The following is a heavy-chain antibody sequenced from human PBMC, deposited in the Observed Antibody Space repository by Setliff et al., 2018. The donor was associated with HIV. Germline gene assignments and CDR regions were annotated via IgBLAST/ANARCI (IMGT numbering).Heavy chain of an antibody. CDR1: GDSFSSGTYY. V-gene: IGHV4-39*01. CDR3: ARLGTSGWYSYFDY. CDR2: VYYSGSI. D-gene: IGHD6-19*01. J-gene: IGHJ4*02. Sequence: PSETLSLTCTVSGDSFSSGTYYWGWIRQPPGKGMEWIGSVYYSGSIDYNPYLKSRVTISMDTAKSQFSLKLTSVTAADTSIYHFARLGTSGWYSYFDYWGQGILVTVSS.